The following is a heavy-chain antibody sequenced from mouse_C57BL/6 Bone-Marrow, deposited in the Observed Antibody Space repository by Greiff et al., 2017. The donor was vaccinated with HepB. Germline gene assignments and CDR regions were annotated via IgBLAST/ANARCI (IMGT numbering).Heavy chain of an antibody. D-gene: IGHD2-10*02. J-gene: IGHJ4*01. CDR1: GFTFSDYY. CDR3: ARRYARNAMDY. V-gene: IGHV5-12*01. CDR2: ISNGGGST. Sequence: DVQLQESGGGLVQPGGSLKLSCAASGFTFSDYYMYWVRQTPEKRLEWVAYISNGGGSTYYPDTVKGRFTISRDNAKNTLYLQMSRLKSEDTAMYYCARRYARNAMDYWGQGTSVTVSS.